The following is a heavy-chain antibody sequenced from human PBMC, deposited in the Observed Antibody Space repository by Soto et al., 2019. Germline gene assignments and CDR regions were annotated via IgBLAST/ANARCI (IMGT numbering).Heavy chain of an antibody. J-gene: IGHJ4*02. Sequence: SETLSLTCXVSGGSISSGGYYWSWIRQHPGKGLEWIGYIYYSGSTYYNPSLKSRVTISVDTSKNQFSLKLSSVTAADTAVYYCARFNWNDSDVYWGQGTLVTVSS. V-gene: IGHV4-31*03. CDR3: ARFNWNDSDVY. D-gene: IGHD1-20*01. CDR1: GGSISSGGYY. CDR2: IYYSGST.